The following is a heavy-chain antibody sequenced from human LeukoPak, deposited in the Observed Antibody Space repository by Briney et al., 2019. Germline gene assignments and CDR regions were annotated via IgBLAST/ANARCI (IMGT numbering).Heavy chain of an antibody. CDR1: GGTFSSYA. D-gene: IGHD6-13*01. J-gene: IGHJ5*02. V-gene: IGHV1-69*13. Sequence: SVKVSCKASGGTFSSYAISWVRQAPGQGLEWMGGIIPIFGTANYAKKFQGRVTITADESTSTAYMELSSLRSEDTAVYYCASRSLGGIAAAGRFDPWGQGTLVTVSS. CDR3: ASRSLGGIAAAGRFDP. CDR2: IIPIFGTA.